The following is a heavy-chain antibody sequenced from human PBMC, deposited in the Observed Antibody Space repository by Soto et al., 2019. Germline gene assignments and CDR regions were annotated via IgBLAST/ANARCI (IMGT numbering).Heavy chain of an antibody. V-gene: IGHV3-48*01. Sequence: GGLLRLSCAASGFTFSSYSRNWVRQAPGKGLEWVTSISSSSSPIYYADSVRGRFTISRDNSKNTMYLQMNSLRAEDTAVYYCARVDSGENWFDPWGQGTLVTVSS. CDR1: GFTFSSYS. D-gene: IGHD4-17*01. CDR3: ARVDSGENWFDP. CDR2: ISSSSSPI. J-gene: IGHJ5*02.